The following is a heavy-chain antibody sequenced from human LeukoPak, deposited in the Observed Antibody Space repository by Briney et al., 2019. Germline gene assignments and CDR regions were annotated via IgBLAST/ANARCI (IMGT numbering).Heavy chain of an antibody. J-gene: IGHJ6*02. D-gene: IGHD2-2*01. CDR3: TTDLDCSSTSCYGRGYYGMDV. V-gene: IGHV3-23*01. CDR1: GFTFSSYA. CDR2: ISGSGGST. Sequence: GGSLRLSCAASGFTFSSYAMSWVRQAPGKGLEWVSAISGSGGSTYYADSVKGRFTISRANSKNTLYLQMNSLKIEDTAVYYCTTDLDCSSTSCYGRGYYGMDVWGQGTTVTVSS.